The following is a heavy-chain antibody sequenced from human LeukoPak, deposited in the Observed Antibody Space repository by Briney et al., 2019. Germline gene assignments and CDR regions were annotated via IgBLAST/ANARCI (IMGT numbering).Heavy chain of an antibody. CDR1: GGSISSGGYS. J-gene: IGHJ4*02. Sequence: SETLSLTCAVSGGSISSGGYSWSWIRQPPGKGLEWIGYIYYSGSTYYNPSLKSRVTISVDTSKNQFSLKLSSVTAADTAVYYCARADSSGWVSVDFWGQGTLVTVSS. CDR3: ARADSSGWVSVDF. CDR2: IYYSGST. V-gene: IGHV4-30-4*07. D-gene: IGHD6-19*01.